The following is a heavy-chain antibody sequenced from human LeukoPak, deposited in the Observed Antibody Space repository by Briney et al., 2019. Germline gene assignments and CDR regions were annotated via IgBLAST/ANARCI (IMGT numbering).Heavy chain of an antibody. V-gene: IGHV1-2*02. D-gene: IGHD2-15*01. Sequence: ASVKVSCKASEYTFTNYYMHWVRQAPGQGLEWMGWINPNSGGTNYAQKFQGRVTLTRDTSISTAYMELSRLRSDDTAVYYCARDQGVHCSGGSCTAFDIWGQGTMVTVSS. J-gene: IGHJ3*02. CDR3: ARDQGVHCSGGSCTAFDI. CDR2: INPNSGGT. CDR1: EYTFTNYY.